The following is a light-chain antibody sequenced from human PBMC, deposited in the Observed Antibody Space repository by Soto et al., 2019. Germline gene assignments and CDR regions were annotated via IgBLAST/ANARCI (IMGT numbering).Light chain of an antibody. CDR1: QGVGGW. Sequence: IQMTQSPSSVSASVGDRVTMTCRASQGVGGWLAWYQQKPGKVPKLRIYATSSLHSGVPSRFSGSGSGTDFTLSVSSLQHEDFATYYCQQTPILPLSFGPGTKVDIK. CDR2: ATS. CDR3: QQTPILPLS. V-gene: IGKV1-12*01. J-gene: IGKJ3*01.